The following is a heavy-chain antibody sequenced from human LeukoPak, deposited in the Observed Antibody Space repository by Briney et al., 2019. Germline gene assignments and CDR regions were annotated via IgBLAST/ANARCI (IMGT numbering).Heavy chain of an antibody. CDR1: GYSISSGYY. J-gene: IGHJ6*03. V-gene: IGHV4-38-2*02. Sequence: SETLSLTCTVSGYSISSGYYWGWIRQPPGKGLEWIGSIYHSGSTYYNPSLKSRVTISVDTSKNQFSLKLSSVTAADTAVYYCARGRGYTAMVYHYYYYYMDVWGKGTTVTVSS. D-gene: IGHD5-18*01. CDR2: IYHSGST. CDR3: ARGRGYTAMVYHYYYYYMDV.